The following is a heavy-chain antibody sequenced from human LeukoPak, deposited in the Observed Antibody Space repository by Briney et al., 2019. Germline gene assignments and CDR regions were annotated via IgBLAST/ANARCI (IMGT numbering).Heavy chain of an antibody. D-gene: IGHD2-2*01. Sequence: PSETLPLTCAVYGGSFSGYYWSWIRQPPGKGLEWIGEINHSGSTNYNPSLKSRVTISVDTSKNQFPLKLSSVTAADTAVYYCAIHIVVVPAAKKKNWFDPWGQGTLVTVSS. J-gene: IGHJ5*02. V-gene: IGHV4-34*01. CDR3: AIHIVVVPAAKKKNWFDP. CDR2: INHSGST. CDR1: GGSFSGYY.